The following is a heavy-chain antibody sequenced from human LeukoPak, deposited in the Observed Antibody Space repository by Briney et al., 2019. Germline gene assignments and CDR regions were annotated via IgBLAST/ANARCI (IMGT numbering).Heavy chain of an antibody. V-gene: IGHV3-23*01. CDR3: AKDPRYSSSSLLDY. J-gene: IGHJ4*02. CDR2: ISGSGGST. CDR1: GFTFSSYA. D-gene: IGHD6-6*01. Sequence: GGSLRLSCAASGFTFSSYAMSWVRQAPGKGLEWVSAISGSGGSTYHADSVKGRFTISRDNSKNTLYLQMNSLRAEDTAVYYCAKDPRYSSSSLLDYWGQGTLVTVSS.